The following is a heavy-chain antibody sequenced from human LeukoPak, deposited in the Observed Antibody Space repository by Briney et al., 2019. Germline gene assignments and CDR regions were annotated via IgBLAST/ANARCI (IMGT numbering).Heavy chain of an antibody. J-gene: IGHJ4*02. CDR2: IKQDGREK. CDR3: ARNLGYCSGGSCYRSRFDY. Sequence: GGSLRLFCAASGLTFSSYAMSWVPQAPGKGLEWVANIKQDGREKYYVDSVKGRFTISRDNAKNSLYLQMNSLRAEDTAVYYCARNLGYCSGGSCYRSRFDYWGQGTLVTVSS. V-gene: IGHV3-7*01. CDR1: GLTFSSYA. D-gene: IGHD2-15*01.